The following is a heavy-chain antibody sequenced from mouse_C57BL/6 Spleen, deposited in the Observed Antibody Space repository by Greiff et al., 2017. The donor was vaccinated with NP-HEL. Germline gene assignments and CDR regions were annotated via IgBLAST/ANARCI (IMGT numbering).Heavy chain of an antibody. CDR1: GYTFTDHT. V-gene: IGHV1-78*01. J-gene: IGHJ2*01. CDR3: ARGGLNDDYFYYFDC. Sequence: VQLQESDAELVKPGASVKISCKASGYTFTDHTIHWMKQRPEQGLEWIGYIYPRDGSTKYNEKFKGKATLTADKSSSTAYMQLNSLTSEDSAVYFCARGGLNDDYFYYFDCWGQGTTLTVSS. CDR2: IYPRDGST. D-gene: IGHD2-3*01.